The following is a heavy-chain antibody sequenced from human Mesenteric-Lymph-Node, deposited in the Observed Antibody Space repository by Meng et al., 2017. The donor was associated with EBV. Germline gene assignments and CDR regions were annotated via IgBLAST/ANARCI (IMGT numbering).Heavy chain of an antibody. V-gene: IGHV4-4*02. CDR3: ARVGWGVRGYYFDY. D-gene: IGHD3-10*01. Sequence: VQLPEPRPVVLTPSGTRSLACASSGGSSTNSNWWNCVRQVPGKGLEWIADSYHSGSANYHPSLESRVTVSVDRSNNHFSLKVTSVTAADTAVYYCARVGWGVRGYYFDYWGQGTLVTVSS. CDR2: SYHSGSA. CDR1: GGSSTNSNW. J-gene: IGHJ4*02.